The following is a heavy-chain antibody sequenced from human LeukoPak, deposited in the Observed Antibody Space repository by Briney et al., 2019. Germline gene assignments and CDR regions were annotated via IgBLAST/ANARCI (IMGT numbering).Heavy chain of an antibody. D-gene: IGHD6-6*01. J-gene: IGHJ4*02. CDR1: GGTFNSYA. Sequence: ASVKVSCKASGGTFNSYAFSWVRQAPGQGLEWMGGIIPMFGTANYAQKFQGRVTIIADESTSTVYMELSSLRSEDTAVYYCAREGTKLYGSSSIYWGQGTLVTVSS. CDR3: AREGTKLYGSSSIY. V-gene: IGHV1-69*13. CDR2: IIPMFGTA.